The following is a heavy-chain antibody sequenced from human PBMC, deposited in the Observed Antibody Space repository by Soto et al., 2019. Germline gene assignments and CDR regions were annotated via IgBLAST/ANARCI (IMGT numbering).Heavy chain of an antibody. D-gene: IGHD6-19*01. CDR1: GFTFHDYA. Sequence: PGGSLRLSCAASGFTFHDYAMHWVRQGQGKGLEWGSGITWNSGSIDYADSVKGRFTISRDNAKNSLYLQMNSLRAEDTAVYYCASEHSSGWRYFDYWGQGTLVTVSS. CDR3: ASEHSSGWRYFDY. J-gene: IGHJ4*02. CDR2: ITWNSGSI. V-gene: IGHV3-9*01.